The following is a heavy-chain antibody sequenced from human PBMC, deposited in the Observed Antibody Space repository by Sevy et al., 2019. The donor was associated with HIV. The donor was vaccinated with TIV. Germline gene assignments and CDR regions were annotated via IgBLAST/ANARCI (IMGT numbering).Heavy chain of an antibody. D-gene: IGHD3-16*01. V-gene: IGHV3-23*01. CDR1: GFTFSSYA. J-gene: IGHJ6*03. CDR3: AKRRRGITAYYIDV. Sequence: GGSLRVSCAASGFTFSSYAMSWVRQAPGKGLEWVSAISGSGGSTYYADSVKGRFTISRDNSKNTLYLQMNSLRAEDTAVYYCAKRRRGITAYYIDVRGKGTTVTVSS. CDR2: ISGSGGST.